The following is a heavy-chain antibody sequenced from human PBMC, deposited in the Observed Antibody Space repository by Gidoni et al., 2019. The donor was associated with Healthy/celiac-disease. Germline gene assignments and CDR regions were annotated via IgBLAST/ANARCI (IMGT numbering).Heavy chain of an antibody. D-gene: IGHD2-21*02. CDR2: IKQDGSEK. CDR3: ARDLRGGNSNDAFDI. V-gene: IGHV3-7*01. CDR1: GFTFISYW. J-gene: IGHJ3*02. Sequence: EVQLVESGGGLVQPGGSLRLSCAASGFTFISYWMSWVRQAPGKGLGGVANIKQDGSEKYYVDSVKGRFTISRDNAKNSLYLQMNSLRAEDTAVYYCARDLRGGNSNDAFDIWGQGTMVTVSS.